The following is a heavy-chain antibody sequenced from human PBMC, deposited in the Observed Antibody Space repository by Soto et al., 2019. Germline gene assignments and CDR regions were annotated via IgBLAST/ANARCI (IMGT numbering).Heavy chain of an antibody. D-gene: IGHD2-8*01. CDR3: VKAVYLLDFDY. CDR1: GFTFSSYA. J-gene: IGHJ4*02. Sequence: GGSLRLACAASGFTFSSYAMTWVRQAPGKGLEWVSTISGTGTTTYYADSVKGRFTISRDNSKNTLYLQMNSLRTEDTAVYYCVKAVYLLDFDYWGQGTLVTVSS. CDR2: ISGTGTTT. V-gene: IGHV3-23*01.